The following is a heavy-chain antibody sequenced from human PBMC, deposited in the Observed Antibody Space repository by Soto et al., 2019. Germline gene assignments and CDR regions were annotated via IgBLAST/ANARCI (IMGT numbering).Heavy chain of an antibody. CDR3: AKEWYSSSWYDYYYYMDV. CDR1: GFTFDDYA. Sequence: SLRLSCAASGFTFDDYAMHWVRQAPGKGLEWVSGISWNSGSIGYADSVKGRFTISRDNAKNSLYLQMNSLRAEDTALYYCAKEWYSSSWYDYYYYMDVWGKGTTVTVSS. J-gene: IGHJ6*03. CDR2: ISWNSGSI. V-gene: IGHV3-9*01. D-gene: IGHD6-13*01.